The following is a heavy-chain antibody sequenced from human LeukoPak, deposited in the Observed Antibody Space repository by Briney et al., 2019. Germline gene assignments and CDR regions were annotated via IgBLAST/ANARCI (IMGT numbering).Heavy chain of an antibody. J-gene: IGHJ4*02. Sequence: SETLSLTCTVSGGSISSSSYYWGWIRQPPGQGLEWIGTIYYSGNTYYNPSLKSRASISVDTTKNQFSLKASSVTAADSPVFYGVRFRNPKIPDREPDRGIDFWGQGILVTVSS. CDR3: VRFRNPKIPDREPDRGIDF. CDR2: IYYSGNT. V-gene: IGHV4-39*01. CDR1: GGSISSSSYY. D-gene: IGHD3-3*01.